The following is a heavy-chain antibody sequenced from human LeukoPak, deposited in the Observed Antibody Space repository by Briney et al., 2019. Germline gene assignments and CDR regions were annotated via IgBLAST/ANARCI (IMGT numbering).Heavy chain of an antibody. V-gene: IGHV4-38-2*02. Sequence: PSETLSLTCTVSGYSISSGYYWGRIRQPAGKGLEWIGIIYYSGSTYYNPSLKSRVTISVDTSKNQFSLKLSSVTAADTAVYYCARCPRPQLGWFDPWGQGTLVTVSS. CDR1: GYSISSGYY. CDR3: ARCPRPQLGWFDP. CDR2: IYYSGST. J-gene: IGHJ5*02. D-gene: IGHD6-13*01.